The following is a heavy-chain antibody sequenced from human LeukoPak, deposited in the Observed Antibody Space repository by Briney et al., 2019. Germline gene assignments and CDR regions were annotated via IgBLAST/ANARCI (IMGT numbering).Heavy chain of an antibody. J-gene: IGHJ6*02. V-gene: IGHV4-59*01. D-gene: IGHD5-18*01. CDR1: GGSISSYY. CDR3: ARGGTGYSSYYNMDV. CDR2: THYSGST. Sequence: PSETLSLTCTVFGGSISSYYWCWIRQPPGKGLEWLGYTHYSGSTNYNPSLKSRVTMAVDTSENQFSLNLSSVTTADTAVYYCARGGTGYSSYYNMDVWGQGTTVTVSS.